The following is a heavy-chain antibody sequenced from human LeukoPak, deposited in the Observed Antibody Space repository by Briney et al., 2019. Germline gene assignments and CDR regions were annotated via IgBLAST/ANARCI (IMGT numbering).Heavy chain of an antibody. V-gene: IGHV1-2*06. CDR2: INPNSGGT. Sequence: ASVKVSCKASGYTFTGYYMHWVGQAPGQGLEWMGRINPNSGGTNYAQKFQGRVTMTRDTSISTAYMELSRLRSDDTAVYYCAREGRGRYSSSSGELGYWGQGTLVTVSS. D-gene: IGHD6-6*01. CDR3: AREGRGRYSSSSGELGY. CDR1: GYTFTGYY. J-gene: IGHJ4*02.